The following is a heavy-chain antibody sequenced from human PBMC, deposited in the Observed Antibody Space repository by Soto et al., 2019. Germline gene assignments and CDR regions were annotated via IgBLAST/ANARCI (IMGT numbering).Heavy chain of an antibody. Sequence: QLQLQESGPGLVKPSETLSLTCTVSGGSISSSSYYWGWIRQPPGKGREWIGSIYYSGSTYYNPSLKIRVTISVDTSKNQFSLKLSSVAAADTAVYYCASDSGSYSRDYWGQGTLVTVSS. CDR3: ASDSGSYSRDY. V-gene: IGHV4-39*01. J-gene: IGHJ4*02. D-gene: IGHD1-26*01. CDR2: IYYSGST. CDR1: GGSISSSSYY.